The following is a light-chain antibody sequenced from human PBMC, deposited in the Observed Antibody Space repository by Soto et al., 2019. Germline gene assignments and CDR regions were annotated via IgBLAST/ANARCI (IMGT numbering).Light chain of an antibody. CDR3: QRYNDRPPWT. Sequence: EIVMTQSPATLSVSPGERATLFCRASQNVGTSLAWYQQIPGQPPRLLNHGASIRATGVPARFTGSGSGTEFTLTISGLQSEDLAVYYCQRYNDRPPWTFGQGTKVEIK. CDR2: GAS. J-gene: IGKJ1*01. V-gene: IGKV3-15*01. CDR1: QNVGTS.